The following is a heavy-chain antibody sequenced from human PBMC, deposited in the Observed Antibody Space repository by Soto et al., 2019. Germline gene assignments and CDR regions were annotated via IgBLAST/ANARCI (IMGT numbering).Heavy chain of an antibody. CDR2: ISGSGGST. CDR1: GFTFSSYA. V-gene: IGHV3-23*01. D-gene: IGHD3-22*01. Sequence: EVQLLESGGGLVQPGGSLRLSCAASGFTFSSYAMSWVRQAPGKGLEWVSAISGSGGSTYYADSVKGRFTISRDNTKNTRYLQMNSLRAEDTAVYYCANEGYTYYYDSSGYWGGYFDYWGQGTLVTVSS. J-gene: IGHJ4*02. CDR3: ANEGYTYYYDSSGYWGGYFDY.